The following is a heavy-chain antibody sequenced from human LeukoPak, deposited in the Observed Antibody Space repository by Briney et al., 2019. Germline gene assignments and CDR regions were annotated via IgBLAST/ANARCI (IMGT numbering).Heavy chain of an antibody. D-gene: IGHD3-22*01. V-gene: IGHV1-69*06. Sequence: ASVKVSCKDSGGTFSNYAISWVRQAPGQGLEWMGGIIPMFGAANYAQKFQGRVTIIADKSTSTAYMELSSLKSEDTAVYYCARDVIDYYDRSDYVTWGQGTLVTVSS. CDR1: GGTFSNYA. J-gene: IGHJ4*02. CDR2: IIPMFGAA. CDR3: ARDVIDYYDRSDYVT.